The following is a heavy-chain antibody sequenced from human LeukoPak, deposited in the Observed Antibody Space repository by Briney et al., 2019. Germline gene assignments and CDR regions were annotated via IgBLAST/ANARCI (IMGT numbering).Heavy chain of an antibody. J-gene: IGHJ4*02. CDR3: ARVRVQLWLWSDY. Sequence: PGGSLRLSCAASGFTFSSYSMNWVRQAPGKGLEWVSYISSSSSTIYYADSVKGRFTISRDNAKNSLYLQVNSLRAEDTAVYYCARVRVQLWLWSDYWGQGTLVTVSS. CDR2: ISSSSSTI. D-gene: IGHD5-18*01. CDR1: GFTFSSYS. V-gene: IGHV3-48*01.